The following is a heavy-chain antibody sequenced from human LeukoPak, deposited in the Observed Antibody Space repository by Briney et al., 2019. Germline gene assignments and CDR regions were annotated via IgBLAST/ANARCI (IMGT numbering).Heavy chain of an antibody. CDR1: GFAFGSYA. D-gene: IGHD2-2*01. CDR3: ARDSLREVVVNLDY. Sequence: GGSLRLSCAASGFAFGSYAIHWVRQAPGKGLEWVAIISYDGSNKYYADSMKGRFTISRDNSKNTVYLQMYSLRADDTAVYYCARDSLREVVVNLDYWGQGTLVTVSS. CDR2: ISYDGSNK. J-gene: IGHJ4*02. V-gene: IGHV3-30*04.